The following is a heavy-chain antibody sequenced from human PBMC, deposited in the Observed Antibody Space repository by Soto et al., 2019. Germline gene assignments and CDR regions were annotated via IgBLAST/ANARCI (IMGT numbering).Heavy chain of an antibody. Sequence: EVQVVESGGGLVQPGGSLRLSCAASGFIVSSNYMTWVRQAPGKGLEWVSVIYSDGSTYYADSVKGRFSISRHSSKNTLHLQMNSLRAEDTAVYYCARVGYSSNLPLLFNWFDPWGQGTLVTVSS. J-gene: IGHJ5*02. D-gene: IGHD6-13*01. CDR2: IYSDGST. CDR3: ARVGYSSNLPLLFNWFDP. V-gene: IGHV3-53*04. CDR1: GFIVSSNY.